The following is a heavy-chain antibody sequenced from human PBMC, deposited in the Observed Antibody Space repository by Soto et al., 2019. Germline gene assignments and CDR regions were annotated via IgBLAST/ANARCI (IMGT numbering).Heavy chain of an antibody. J-gene: IGHJ4*02. CDR3: AKGWARKVRGVMGNYFDY. CDR2: ISGSGGST. CDR1: GFTFSSYA. V-gene: IGHV3-23*01. D-gene: IGHD3-10*01. Sequence: GGSLRLSCAASGFTFSSYAMSWVRQAPGKGLEWVSAISGSGGSTYYADSVKGRFTISRDNSKNTLYLQMNSLRAEDTAVYYCAKGWARKVRGVMGNYFDYWGQGTLVTVSS.